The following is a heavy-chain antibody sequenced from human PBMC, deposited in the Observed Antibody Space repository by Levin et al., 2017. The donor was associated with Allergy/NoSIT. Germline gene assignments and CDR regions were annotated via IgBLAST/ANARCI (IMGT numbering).Heavy chain of an antibody. D-gene: IGHD6-13*01. J-gene: IGHJ3*02. Sequence: PGGSLRLSCAASGFTFSSYAMHWVRQAPGKGLEWVAVISYDGSNKYYADSVKGRFTISRDNSKNTLYLQMNSLRAEDTAVYYCARDPYHSSSWYRVYAFDIWGQGTMVTVSS. CDR3: ARDPYHSSSWYRVYAFDI. CDR1: GFTFSSYA. V-gene: IGHV3-30-3*01. CDR2: ISYDGSNK.